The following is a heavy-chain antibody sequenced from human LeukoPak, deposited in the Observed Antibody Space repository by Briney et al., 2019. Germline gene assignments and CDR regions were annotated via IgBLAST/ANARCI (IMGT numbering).Heavy chain of an antibody. V-gene: IGHV3-30*03. CDR3: ARTKNSGYSGYYYYYMDV. Sequence: GGSLRLSCAASGFTFSSYGMHWVRQAPGKGLEWVAVISYDGSNKYYADSVKGRFTISRDNSKNTLYLQMNSLRAEDTAVYYCARTKNSGYSGYYYYYMDVWGKGTTVTISS. J-gene: IGHJ6*03. CDR1: GFTFSSYG. CDR2: ISYDGSNK. D-gene: IGHD5-12*01.